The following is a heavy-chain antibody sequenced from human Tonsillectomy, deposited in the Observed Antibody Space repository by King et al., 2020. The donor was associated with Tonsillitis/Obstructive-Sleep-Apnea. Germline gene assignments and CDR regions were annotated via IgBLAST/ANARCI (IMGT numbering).Heavy chain of an antibody. V-gene: IGHV3-74*01. CDR2: INVDGSST. J-gene: IGHJ3*01. Sequence: VQLVESGGDLVQPGGSLRLSCAASGFSFSSYWMHWVRQAPGKGLMWVSRINVDGSSTSYADSVKGRFTISRDNAKNTLYLQLNSLRAEDAAVYYCTFGGGMPHDAFDFWGQGTMVTVSS. CDR3: TFGGGMPHDAFDF. CDR1: GFSFSSYW. D-gene: IGHD3-16*01.